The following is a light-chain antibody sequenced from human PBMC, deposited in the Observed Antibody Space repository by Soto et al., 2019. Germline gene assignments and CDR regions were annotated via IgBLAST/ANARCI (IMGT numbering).Light chain of an antibody. V-gene: IGKV3-15*01. Sequence: EVVLTQSPATLSVSPGEGVTLSCRASQGIGDTLPWYQHKPGQTPRLLIYDTSARATGIPARFSGSGSETDFTLTVSSLRSEDSAVYYCQQYNYWPITFGQGTRLEI. J-gene: IGKJ5*01. CDR1: QGIGDT. CDR2: DTS. CDR3: QQYNYWPIT.